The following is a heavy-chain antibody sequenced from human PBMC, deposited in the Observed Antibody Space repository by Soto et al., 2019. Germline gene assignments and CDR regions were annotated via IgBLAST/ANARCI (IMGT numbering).Heavy chain of an antibody. Sequence: GSLRLSCAASGFTFSSYSMNWVRQAPGKGLEWVSSISSSSSYIYYADSVKGRFTISRDNAKNSLYLQMNSLRAEDTAVYYCARELNYCSGGSCYDYWGQGTLVTVSS. V-gene: IGHV3-21*01. CDR2: ISSSSSYI. J-gene: IGHJ4*02. D-gene: IGHD2-15*01. CDR3: ARELNYCSGGSCYDY. CDR1: GFTFSSYS.